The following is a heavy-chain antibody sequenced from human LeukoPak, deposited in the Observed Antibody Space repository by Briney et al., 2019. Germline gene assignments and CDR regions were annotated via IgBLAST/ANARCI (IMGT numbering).Heavy chain of an antibody. CDR2: IKHDGSEA. Sequence: GGSLRLSCAASGFTFSNAWMTWVRQAPGKGLEWLANIKHDGSEAHYVDSVKGRFTISRDNAKNSLSLQMNSLHVDDTGVYFCTRDALFGAGRTHLDFWSQGTLVSVSS. CDR1: GFTFSNAW. CDR3: TRDALFGAGRTHLDF. V-gene: IGHV3-7*04. D-gene: IGHD3-16*01. J-gene: IGHJ4*02.